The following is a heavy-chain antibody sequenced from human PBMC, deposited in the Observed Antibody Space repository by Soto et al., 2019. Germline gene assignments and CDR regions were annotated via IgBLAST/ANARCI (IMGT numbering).Heavy chain of an antibody. D-gene: IGHD3-10*01. CDR3: AKDLNRGSAYYYYYYCGIDF. Sequence: GGSLRLSCAASGFTFSSYAMSWVRQAPGKGLEWVSAISGSGGGTYYADSMKGRFTISRDNSKNTLYLQMNSLRAEDTAVYYCAKDLNRGSAYYYYYYCGIDFLGQGTTVTVSS. CDR2: ISGSGGGT. CDR1: GFTFSSYA. J-gene: IGHJ6*02. V-gene: IGHV3-23*01.